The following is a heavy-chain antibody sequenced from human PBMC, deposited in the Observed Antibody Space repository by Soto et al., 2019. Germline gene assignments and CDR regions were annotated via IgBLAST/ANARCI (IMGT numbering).Heavy chain of an antibody. CDR2: ISYSGST. V-gene: IGHV4-59*01. CDR1: GGSFSGYY. Sequence: LSLTCAVYGGSFSGYYWSWIRQPPGKGLEWIGYISYSGSTNYNPSLKSRVTISVDTSKNQFSLKLTSVTAADTAVYYCARGGGSYHHFDSWGQGTLVTVSS. D-gene: IGHD1-26*01. J-gene: IGHJ4*02. CDR3: ARGGGSYHHFDS.